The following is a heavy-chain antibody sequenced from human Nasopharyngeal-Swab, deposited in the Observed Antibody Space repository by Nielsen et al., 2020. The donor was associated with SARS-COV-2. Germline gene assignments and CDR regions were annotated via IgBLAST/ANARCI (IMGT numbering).Heavy chain of an antibody. CDR3: AKDHDRSIAAAGDY. Sequence: GGSLRLSCAASGFTFSSYAMSWVRQAPGKGLEWVAVISYDGSNKYYADSVKGRFTISRDNSKNTLYLQMNSLRAEDTAVYYCAKDHDRSIAAAGDYWGQGTLVTVSS. CDR2: ISYDGSNK. CDR1: GFTFSSYA. J-gene: IGHJ4*02. D-gene: IGHD6-13*01. V-gene: IGHV3-30*18.